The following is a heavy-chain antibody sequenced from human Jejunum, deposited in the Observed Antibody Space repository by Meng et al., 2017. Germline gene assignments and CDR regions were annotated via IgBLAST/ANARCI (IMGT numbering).Heavy chain of an antibody. D-gene: IGHD1-26*01. V-gene: IGHV3-7*01. J-gene: IGHJ4*02. CDR1: GFTFSSSW. CDR3: ARGWGAPVY. Sequence: GGSLRLSCAASGFTFSSSWMTWVRQAPGKGLEWVANIKHDGSDNHYVDSVKGRFTISRDNAKNSVYLQMNSLRAEDTAVYYCARGWGAPVYWGQGTPVT. CDR2: IKHDGSDN.